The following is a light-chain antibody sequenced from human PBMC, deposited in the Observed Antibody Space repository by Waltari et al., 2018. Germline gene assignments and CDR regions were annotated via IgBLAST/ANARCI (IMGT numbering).Light chain of an antibody. CDR1: ENVKRNS. Sequence: ETVMMQSPGTLSLSPGERATLSCRASENVKRNSLAWYQQKPGQAPRLLIYGASSRATGIPDRFSGSGSETDFTLTISRVEPEDIAVYYCLQYVNSPGTFGQGSKLQIK. CDR3: LQYVNSPGT. CDR2: GAS. V-gene: IGKV3-20*01. J-gene: IGKJ2*01.